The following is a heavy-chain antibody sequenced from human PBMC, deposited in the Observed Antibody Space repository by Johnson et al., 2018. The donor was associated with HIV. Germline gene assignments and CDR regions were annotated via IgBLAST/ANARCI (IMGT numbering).Heavy chain of an antibody. J-gene: IGHJ3*02. CDR3: ARGEDSSSWSVGAFDI. Sequence: VQLVESGGGFVQPGRSLRLSCVASGFTFDDYAMHWVRQAPGKGLAWVSGISWNSGSIGYADSVKGRFTISRDNAKNSLYLQMNSRRAEDTAVYYCARGEDSSSWSVGAFDIWGQGTMVTVSS. CDR1: GFTFDDYA. D-gene: IGHD6-13*01. CDR2: ISWNSGSI. V-gene: IGHV3-9*01.